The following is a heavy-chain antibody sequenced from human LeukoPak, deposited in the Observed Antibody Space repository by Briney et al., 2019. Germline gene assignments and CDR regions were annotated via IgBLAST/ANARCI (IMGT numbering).Heavy chain of an antibody. CDR1: GFTFSSYS. D-gene: IGHD6-13*01. CDR2: ISSSSGYI. J-gene: IGHJ4*02. CDR3: ARGWEAAAATPRGY. Sequence: GGSLRLSCAASGFTFSSYSMNWVRQAPGKGLEWVSSISSSSGYIYYADSVKGRFTISRDNAKNSLYLQMNSLRAEDTAAYYCARGWEAAAATPRGYWGQGTLVTVSS. V-gene: IGHV3-21*01.